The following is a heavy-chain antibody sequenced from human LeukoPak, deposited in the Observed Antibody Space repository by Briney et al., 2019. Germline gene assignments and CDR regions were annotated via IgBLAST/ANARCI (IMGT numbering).Heavy chain of an antibody. CDR3: ARDSGYSSSVDH. J-gene: IGHJ5*02. V-gene: IGHV4-31*03. Sequence: SETLSLTCTVSGGSISSGGYYWSWIRQHPGKGLEWIGYIYYSGSTYYNPSLKSRVTISVDTSKNQFSLKLSSVTAADTAVYYCARDSGYSSSVDHWGQGTLVTVSS. CDR1: GGSISSGGYY. D-gene: IGHD6-13*01. CDR2: IYYSGST.